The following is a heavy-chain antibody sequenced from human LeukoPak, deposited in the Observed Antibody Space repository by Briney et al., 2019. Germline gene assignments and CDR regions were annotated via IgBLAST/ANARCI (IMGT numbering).Heavy chain of an antibody. CDR1: GFTVSSNY. V-gene: IGHV3-53*01. CDR2: IYSGGST. J-gene: IGHJ6*02. D-gene: IGHD2-2*01. CDR3: ARDRRYCSSTSCYGYYGMDV. Sequence: PGGSLRLSCAASGFTVSSNYMSWVRQAPGKGLERVSVIYSGGSTYYADSVKGRFTISRDNSKNTLYLQMNSLRAEDTAVYYCARDRRYCSSTSCYGYYGMDVWGQGTTVTVSS.